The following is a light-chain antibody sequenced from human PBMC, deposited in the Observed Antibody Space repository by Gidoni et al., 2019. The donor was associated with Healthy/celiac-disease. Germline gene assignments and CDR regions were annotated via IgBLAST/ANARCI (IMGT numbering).Light chain of an antibody. CDR2: SNN. Sequence: QSVLPQPPSASGTPGKRVTISCSGSSSNIGSNTVNWYQQLPGTAPKLLIYSNNQRPSGVPDRFSGSKSGTSASLAISGLQSEDEDDYYCAAWDDSLHVVFGGGTKLTVL. V-gene: IGLV1-44*01. J-gene: IGLJ2*01. CDR1: SSNIGSNT. CDR3: AAWDDSLHVV.